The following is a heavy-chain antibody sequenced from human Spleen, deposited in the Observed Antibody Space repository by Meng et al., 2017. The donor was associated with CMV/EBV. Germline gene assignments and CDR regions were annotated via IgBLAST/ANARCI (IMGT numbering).Heavy chain of an antibody. V-gene: IGHV5-51*04. Sequence: KVSCKGSGYKFTNNWIGWVRQMPGKGLEWMGIIYLGDFETRYGPSFQGQVTISADKPSNTVFLQWSSLKASDTAIYYCANRYCGSTSCILYAFDIWGHGTMVTVSS. CDR3: ANRYCGSTSCILYAFDI. J-gene: IGHJ3*02. D-gene: IGHD2-2*01. CDR1: GYKFTNNW. CDR2: IYLGDFET.